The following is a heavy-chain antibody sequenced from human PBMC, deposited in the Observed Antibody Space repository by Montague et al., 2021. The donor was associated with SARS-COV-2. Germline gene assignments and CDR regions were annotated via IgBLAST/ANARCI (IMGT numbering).Heavy chain of an antibody. D-gene: IGHD2-21*02. J-gene: IGHJ2*01. CDR1: GDSVSSNIAT. CDR3: VRAYCGGDCYFYWYFDL. Sequence: CAISGDSVSSNIATWNWIRQSPSRGLEWLGRTYYRSKWYNDYAVSVKSRVIINPDTSNNRISLQLNSVTPEDTAVYYCVRAYCGGDCYFYWYFDLWGRGTRVPVSS. V-gene: IGHV6-1*01. CDR2: TYYRSKWYN.